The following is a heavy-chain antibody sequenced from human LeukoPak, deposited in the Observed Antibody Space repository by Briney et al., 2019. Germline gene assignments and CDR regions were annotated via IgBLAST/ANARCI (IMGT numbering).Heavy chain of an antibody. V-gene: IGHV3-48*03. Sequence: GGSLRLSCAASGFTFSNYEMNWVRQAPGKGLEWVSYISGSGATIHCADSVKGRFTISRDNAKNSLYLHMNSLRAEDTAVYYRARKKLEGYCSGSSCYYFDYWGQGTLATVSS. CDR1: GFTFSNYE. CDR2: ISGSGATI. D-gene: IGHD2-15*01. CDR3: ARKKLEGYCSGSSCYYFDY. J-gene: IGHJ4*02.